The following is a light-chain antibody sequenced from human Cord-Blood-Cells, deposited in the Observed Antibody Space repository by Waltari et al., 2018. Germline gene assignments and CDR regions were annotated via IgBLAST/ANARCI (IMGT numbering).Light chain of an antibody. J-gene: IGLJ2*01. CDR2: LNSDGSH. Sequence: QLVLTQSPSASASLGASVKLTCTLSSGHSSHAIAWHQQQPEKGPRYLMKLNSDGSHSKGDGIPDRFPGSSSGAGRDLTISSLQSEDEADYYCQTWGTGIHVVFGGGTKLTVL. CDR1: SGHSSHA. V-gene: IGLV4-69*01. CDR3: QTWGTGIHVV.